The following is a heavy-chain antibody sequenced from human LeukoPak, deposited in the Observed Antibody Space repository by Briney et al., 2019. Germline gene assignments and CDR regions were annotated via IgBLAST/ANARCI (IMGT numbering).Heavy chain of an antibody. J-gene: IGHJ6*03. CDR3: AKDSMDGRLRLYDYYYYMDV. CDR1: GFTFSSYG. V-gene: IGHV3-30*02. CDR2: IRYDGSNK. Sequence: GGSLRLSCAASGFTFSSYGMHWVRQAPGKGLEWVAFIRYDGSNKYYADSVKGRFTISRDNSKNTLYLQMNSLRAEDTAVYYCAKDSMDGRLRLYDYYYYMDVWGKGTTVTISS. D-gene: IGHD5-12*01.